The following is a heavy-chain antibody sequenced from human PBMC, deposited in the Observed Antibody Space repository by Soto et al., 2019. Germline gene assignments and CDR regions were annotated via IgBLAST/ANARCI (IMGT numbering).Heavy chain of an antibody. J-gene: IGHJ6*03. Sequence: ASVKVSCKASRYTFTSYYMHWVRQAPGQGLEWMGIINPSGGSTSYAQKFQGRVTMTRDTSTSTVYMELSSLRSEDTAVYYCARCVRGVANYYYYYMDVRGKGTTVTVS. V-gene: IGHV1-46*03. CDR3: ARCVRGVANYYYYYMDV. CDR1: RYTFTSYY. CDR2: INPSGGST. D-gene: IGHD3-10*02.